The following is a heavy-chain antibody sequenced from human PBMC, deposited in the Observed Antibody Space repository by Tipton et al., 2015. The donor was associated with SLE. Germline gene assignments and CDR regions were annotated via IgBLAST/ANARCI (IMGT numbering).Heavy chain of an antibody. CDR1: GGSISSSSYY. CDR2: IYYSGST. Sequence: TLSLTCTVSGGSISSSSYYWGWIRQPPGEGLEWIGSIYYSGSTYYNPSLKSRVTISVDTSKNQFSLKLSSVTAADTAVYYCARQTKMGYSSTIGLGYWGQGTLVTVSS. CDR3: ARQTKMGYSSTIGLGY. V-gene: IGHV4-39*01. J-gene: IGHJ4*02. D-gene: IGHD6-13*01.